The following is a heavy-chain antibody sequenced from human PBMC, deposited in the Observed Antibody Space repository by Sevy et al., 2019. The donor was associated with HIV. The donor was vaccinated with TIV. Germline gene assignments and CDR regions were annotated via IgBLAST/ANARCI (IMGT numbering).Heavy chain of an antibody. V-gene: IGHV3-21*01. CDR1: GFTIRTYN. CDR3: ARDLVIPATTDYFYYGMDV. Sequence: GGSLRLSCAASGFTIRTYNMNWVRQAPGKGLEWVSSISSSSTYIYYADSVKGRFTITRENAENSLYLQMSSMRAEDTAVYYCARDLVIPATTDYFYYGMDVWGQGTTVTVSS. CDR2: ISSSSTYI. J-gene: IGHJ6*02. D-gene: IGHD2-15*01.